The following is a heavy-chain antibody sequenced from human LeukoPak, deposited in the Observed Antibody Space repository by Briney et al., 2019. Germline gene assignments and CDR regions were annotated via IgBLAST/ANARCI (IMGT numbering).Heavy chain of an antibody. Sequence: ASVTVSFMASGYTFTDYFLHWVRQAPGQGLEWMGWINPNSGGTTFAQKFQGRVTMTRDTSISTAYMELSRLRSDDTAVYYCARVFNYYDTSGYYTWGQGTLVTVSS. D-gene: IGHD3-22*01. J-gene: IGHJ5*02. CDR1: GYTFTDYF. CDR2: INPNSGGT. CDR3: ARVFNYYDTSGYYT. V-gene: IGHV1-2*02.